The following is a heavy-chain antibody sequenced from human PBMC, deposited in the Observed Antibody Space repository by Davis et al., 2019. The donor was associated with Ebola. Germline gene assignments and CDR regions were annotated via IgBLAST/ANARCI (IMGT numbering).Heavy chain of an antibody. CDR2: ISWNSGTI. J-gene: IGHJ4*02. CDR3: AKDIMLGVRSGFDY. V-gene: IGHV3-9*01. Sequence: PGGSLRLSCAASGFTFDDYAMHWVRQAPGKGLEWVSGISWNSGTIEYADSVKGRFTISRDNAKNSLYLQMNSLRTEDTALYYCAKDIMLGVRSGFDYWGQGTLVTVSS. CDR1: GFTFDDYA. D-gene: IGHD3-3*02.